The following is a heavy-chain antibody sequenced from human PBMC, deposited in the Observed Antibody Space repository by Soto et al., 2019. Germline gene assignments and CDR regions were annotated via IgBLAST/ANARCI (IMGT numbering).Heavy chain of an antibody. D-gene: IGHD3-3*01. J-gene: IGHJ6*03. V-gene: IGHV4-59*01. CDR3: ARVGGYYDFWSGYYKAARSDYYYYYMDV. CDR2: IYYSGST. CDR1: GGSISSYY. Sequence: PSETLSLTCTVSGGSISSYYWSWIRQPPGKGLEWIGYIYYSGSTNYNPSLKSRVTISVDTSKNQFSLKLSSVTAADTAVYYCARVGGYYDFWSGYYKAARSDYYYYYMDVWGKGTTVTVSS.